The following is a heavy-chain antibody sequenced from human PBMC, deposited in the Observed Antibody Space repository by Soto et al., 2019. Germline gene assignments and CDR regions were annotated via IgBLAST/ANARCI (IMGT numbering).Heavy chain of an antibody. CDR2: IWYDGSNK. CDR3: ARVRTIFGVVDAFDI. Sequence: QVQLVESGGGVVQPGRSLRLSCAASGFTFSTYGMHWVRQAPGKGLEWVALIWYDGSNKYYADSVKGRFTISRDNSKNRLYLQMNSLRAEDTAVYYCARVRTIFGVVDAFDIWGQGTMVTVSS. D-gene: IGHD3-3*01. V-gene: IGHV3-33*01. CDR1: GFTFSTYG. J-gene: IGHJ3*02.